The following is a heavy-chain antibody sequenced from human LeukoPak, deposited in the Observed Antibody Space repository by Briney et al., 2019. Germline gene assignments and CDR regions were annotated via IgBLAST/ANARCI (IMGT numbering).Heavy chain of an antibody. J-gene: IGHJ6*04. CDR3: ARGSNGYESNFYGMDV. D-gene: IGHD5-12*01. Sequence: GGSLRLSCAAPGFSFSDHYMDWVRQAPGKGLEWVGRSRNKAKSYTTEYAASVKGRCTISRDDSKNLLYLQMNSLKTEDTAVYYCARGSNGYESNFYGMDVWGKGTTVTVSS. CDR2: SRNKAKSYTT. V-gene: IGHV3-72*01. CDR1: GFSFSDHY.